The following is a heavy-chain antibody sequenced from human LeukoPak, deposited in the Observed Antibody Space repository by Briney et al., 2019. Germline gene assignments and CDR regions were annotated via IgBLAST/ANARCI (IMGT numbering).Heavy chain of an antibody. J-gene: IGHJ4*02. CDR1: GFTFSGYY. CDR3: ARVTMIVGEFDY. Sequence: GSLRLSCAASGFTFSGYYMSWIRQAPGKGLEWVSYISSTGSSTNQADSVKGRFTISRDNAKNSLYLQMNSLRAEDTAVYYCARVTMIVGEFDYWGQGTLVTVSS. V-gene: IGHV3-11*06. D-gene: IGHD3-22*01. CDR2: ISSTGSST.